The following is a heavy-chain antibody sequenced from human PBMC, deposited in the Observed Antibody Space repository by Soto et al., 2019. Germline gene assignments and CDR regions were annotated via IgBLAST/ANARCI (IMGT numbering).Heavy chain of an antibody. Sequence: AAGKVSCKAPAYSFPSYDINWVRQATGQGLEWMGWMNPNSGNTGYAQKFQGRVTMTRNTSISTAYMKLSSLRSEDTAVYQWARGNGGFGDAFDIWGQGTRVTVSS. CDR3: ARGNGGFGDAFDI. CDR2: MNPNSGNT. CDR1: AYSFPSYD. D-gene: IGHD3-16*01. J-gene: IGHJ3*02. V-gene: IGHV1-8*01.